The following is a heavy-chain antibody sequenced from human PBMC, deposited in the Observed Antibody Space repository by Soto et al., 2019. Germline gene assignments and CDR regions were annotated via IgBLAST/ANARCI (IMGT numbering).Heavy chain of an antibody. CDR3: ASQRGLHWYFDL. Sequence: PGGSLRLSCAASGFTFSSYAMHWVRQAPGKGLEWVAVISYDGSNKYYADSVKGRFTISRDNSKNTLYLQMNSLRAEDTAVYYCASQRGLHWYFDLWGRGTLVTVSS. J-gene: IGHJ2*01. V-gene: IGHV3-30-3*01. D-gene: IGHD2-21*01. CDR1: GFTFSSYA. CDR2: ISYDGSNK.